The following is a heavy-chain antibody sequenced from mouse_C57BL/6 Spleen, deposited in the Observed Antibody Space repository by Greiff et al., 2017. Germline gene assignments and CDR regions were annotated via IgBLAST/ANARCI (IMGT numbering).Heavy chain of an antibody. Sequence: VKLMESGAELVKPGASVKISCKASGYAFSSYWMNWVKQRPGKGLEWIGQIYPGDGDTNYNGKFKGKATLTADKSSSTAYMQLSSLTSEDSAVXFCATYYGNFYWYFDVWGTGTTVTVSS. D-gene: IGHD2-10*01. CDR3: ATYYGNFYWYFDV. CDR2: IYPGDGDT. J-gene: IGHJ1*03. V-gene: IGHV1-80*01. CDR1: GYAFSSYW.